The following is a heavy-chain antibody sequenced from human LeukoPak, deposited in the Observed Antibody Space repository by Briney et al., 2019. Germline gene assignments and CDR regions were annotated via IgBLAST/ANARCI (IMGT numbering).Heavy chain of an antibody. J-gene: IGHJ3*02. V-gene: IGHV3-48*01. Sequence: GGSLRLSCAASGFTFSSYEMNWVRQAPGKGLEWVSYISSSSSTIYYADSVKGRLTISRDNAKKSLYLQMNSLRAEDTAVYYCAKSLRNAFDIWGQGTMVTVSS. CDR3: AKSLRNAFDI. CDR1: GFTFSSYE. CDR2: ISSSSSTI. D-gene: IGHD3-3*01.